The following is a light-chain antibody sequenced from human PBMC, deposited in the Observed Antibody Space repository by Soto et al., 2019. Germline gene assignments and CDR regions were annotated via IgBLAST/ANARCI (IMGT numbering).Light chain of an antibody. V-gene: IGKV1-39*01. CDR2: AAS. J-gene: IGKJ5*01. CDR1: QSISSW. CDR3: QQSYSTPIT. Sequence: DIQMTQSPSTLSASVGDRVTITCRASQSISSWLAWYQQKQGKAPKLPIYAASSLQSGVPSRFSGSASGTDLTITISSLQPEDGETYDGQQSYSTPITFGQWTRLEIK.